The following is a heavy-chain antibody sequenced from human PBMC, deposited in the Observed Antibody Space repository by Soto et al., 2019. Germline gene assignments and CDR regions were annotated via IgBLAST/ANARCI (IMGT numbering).Heavy chain of an antibody. V-gene: IGHV3-30*03. CDR1: GFTFSSFG. Sequence: PGGSLRLSCAASGFTFSSFGMHWVRQAPGKGLEWVAVISHDGTNKYYADSVKGRLTISRDNSKNTLYLQMNSPRAEDTAVYYCVRGYCSGGRCIRRDGWGQGTTVTV. CDR2: ISHDGTNK. J-gene: IGHJ6*02. CDR3: VRGYCSGGRCIRRDG. D-gene: IGHD2-15*01.